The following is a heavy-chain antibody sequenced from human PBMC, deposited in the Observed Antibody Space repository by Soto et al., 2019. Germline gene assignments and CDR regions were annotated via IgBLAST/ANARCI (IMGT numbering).Heavy chain of an antibody. J-gene: IGHJ6*02. V-gene: IGHV3-33*06. Sequence: QVQLVESGGGVVQPGRSLRLSCAASGFTFSSYGMHWVRQAPGKGLEWVAVIWYDGSNKYYADSVKGRFTISRDNSKNTLYLQMNSLRAEDTAVYYCAKNGYYYDSSGYWGVGHYGMDVWGQGTTVTVSS. D-gene: IGHD3-22*01. CDR3: AKNGYYYDSSGYWGVGHYGMDV. CDR2: IWYDGSNK. CDR1: GFTFSSYG.